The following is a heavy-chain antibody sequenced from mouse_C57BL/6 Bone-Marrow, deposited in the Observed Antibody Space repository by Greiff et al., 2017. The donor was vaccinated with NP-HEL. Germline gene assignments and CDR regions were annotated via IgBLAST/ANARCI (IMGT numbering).Heavy chain of an antibody. D-gene: IGHD3-2*02. CDR2: ISSGGSYT. CDR3: ARHRQLRLRDFDY. J-gene: IGHJ2*01. Sequence: EVKLVESGGDLVKPGGSLKLSCAASGFTFSSYGMSWVRQTPDKRLEWVATISSGGSYTYYPDSVKGRFTISRDNAKNTLYLQMSSLKSEDTAMYYCARHRQLRLRDFDYWGQGTTLTVSS. CDR1: GFTFSSYG. V-gene: IGHV5-6*01.